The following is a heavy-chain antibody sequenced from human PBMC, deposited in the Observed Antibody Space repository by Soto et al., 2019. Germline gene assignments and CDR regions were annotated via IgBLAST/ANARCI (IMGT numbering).Heavy chain of an antibody. CDR1: GFTFSSYS. Sequence: EVQLVESGGGLVKHGGSLRLSCAASGFTFSSYSMNWVRQAPGKGLEWVSSISSSSSYIYYADSVKGRFTISRDNAKNSLYLQMNSLRAQDTAVYYCASDKEAGVEYWYFDLWGRGTLVTVSS. V-gene: IGHV3-21*01. CDR2: ISSSSSYI. CDR3: ASDKEAGVEYWYFDL. D-gene: IGHD3-10*01. J-gene: IGHJ2*01.